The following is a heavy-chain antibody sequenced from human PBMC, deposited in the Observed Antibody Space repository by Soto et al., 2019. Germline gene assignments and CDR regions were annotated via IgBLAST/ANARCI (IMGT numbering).Heavy chain of an antibody. CDR3: ARSLHSPTQNAFDI. J-gene: IGHJ3*02. D-gene: IGHD5-18*01. CDR1: GGSISSGGYY. V-gene: IGHV4-31*03. Sequence: QVQLQESGPGLVKPSQTLSLTCTVSGGSISSGGYYWSWIRQHPGKGLEWIGYIYYSGSTYYNPSLMSRVTISVDTSKNQFSLKLSSVTAADTAVYYCARSLHSPTQNAFDIWGQGTMVTVSS. CDR2: IYYSGST.